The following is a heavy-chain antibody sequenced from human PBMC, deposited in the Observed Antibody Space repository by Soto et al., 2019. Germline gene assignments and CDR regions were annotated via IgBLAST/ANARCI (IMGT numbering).Heavy chain of an antibody. Sequence: SETLSLTCIVSGGSISGYYWSWIRQPPGKGLEWIGYIYYSGSTNYNPSLKSRVTMSVDTSKNQFSLKLSSVTAADTAVYYCARRYGGGFDYWGPGTLVTVSS. CDR3: ARRYGGGFDY. CDR2: IYYSGST. J-gene: IGHJ4*02. V-gene: IGHV4-59*08. D-gene: IGHD3-10*01. CDR1: GGSISGYY.